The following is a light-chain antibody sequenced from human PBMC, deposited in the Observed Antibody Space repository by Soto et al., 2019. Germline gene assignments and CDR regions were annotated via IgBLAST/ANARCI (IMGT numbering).Light chain of an antibody. Sequence: IQLTQSPSSLSASVGDMVTMTCRASQAIRTALGWYQQRPGKVPNLLIYAASTLQSGVPSRFTGSGSGTDFTLTISSLQPEDAAIYYCQKCKVAPFTFGGGTKVDI. CDR3: QKCKVAPFT. J-gene: IGKJ4*01. CDR2: AAS. V-gene: IGKV1-27*01. CDR1: QAIRTA.